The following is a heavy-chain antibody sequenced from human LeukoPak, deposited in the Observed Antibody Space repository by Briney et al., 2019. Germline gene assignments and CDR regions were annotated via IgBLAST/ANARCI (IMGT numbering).Heavy chain of an antibody. CDR1: GGSISNYY. CDR3: ARGWAGTSYFDH. D-gene: IGHD6-19*01. J-gene: IGHJ4*02. V-gene: IGHV4-59*01. Sequence: SETLSLTCIVSGGSISNYYWSWIRQPPGKGLEWIGNIYYSGSTNYNPSLKSRVLISVDTSNKQISLKLSSVTAADTAVYYCARGWAGTSYFDHWGQGTLVTVSS. CDR2: IYYSGST.